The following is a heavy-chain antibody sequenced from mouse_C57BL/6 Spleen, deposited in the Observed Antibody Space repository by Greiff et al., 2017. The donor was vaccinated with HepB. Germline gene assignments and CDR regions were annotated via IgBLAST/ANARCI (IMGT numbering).Heavy chain of an antibody. CDR3: ARNPLYYYGSSTYAMDY. J-gene: IGHJ4*01. D-gene: IGHD1-1*01. Sequence: VKLMESGAELVKPGASVKISCKASGYAFSSSWMNWVKQRPGKGLEWIGRIYPGDGDTNYNGKFKGKATLTADKSSSTAYMQLSSLTSEDSAVYFCARNPLYYYGSSTYAMDYWGQGTPVTVSS. V-gene: IGHV1-82*01. CDR1: GYAFSSSW. CDR2: IYPGDGDT.